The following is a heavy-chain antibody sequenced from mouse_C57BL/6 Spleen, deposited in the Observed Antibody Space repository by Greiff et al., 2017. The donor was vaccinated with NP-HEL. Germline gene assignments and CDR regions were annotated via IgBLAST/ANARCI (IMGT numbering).Heavy chain of an antibody. D-gene: IGHD1-1*01. CDR2: IDPANGNT. CDR1: GFNIKNTY. Sequence: EVQLQQSVAELVRPGASVKLSCTASGFNIKNTYMHWVKQRPEQGLEWIGRIDPANGNTKYAPKFQGNATITAETSSNTAYLQLSSLTSEDTAIYCGARWDYGSAWYFDVWGTGTTVTVSS. V-gene: IGHV14-3*01. CDR3: ARWDYGSAWYFDV. J-gene: IGHJ1*03.